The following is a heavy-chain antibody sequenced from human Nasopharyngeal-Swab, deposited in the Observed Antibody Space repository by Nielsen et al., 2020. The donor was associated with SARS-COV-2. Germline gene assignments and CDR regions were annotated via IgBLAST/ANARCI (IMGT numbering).Heavy chain of an antibody. V-gene: IGHV3-48*04. Sequence: GESLKISCAASGFTFSTYTMHWVRQAPGKGLEWVSYISNGGSIIYYADSVKGRFTISRDNAGTSLSLQMNSLRAEDTAVYYCARFSNKGNRYWFFDLWGRGTLVTVSS. CDR3: ARFSNKGNRYWFFDL. D-gene: IGHD1-14*01. J-gene: IGHJ2*01. CDR2: ISNGGSII. CDR1: GFTFSTYT.